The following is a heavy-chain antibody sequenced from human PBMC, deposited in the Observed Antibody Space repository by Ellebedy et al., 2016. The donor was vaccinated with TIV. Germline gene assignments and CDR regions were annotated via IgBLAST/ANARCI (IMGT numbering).Heavy chain of an antibody. V-gene: IGHV2-5*01. CDR2: IYWNDDK. Sequence: SGPTLVXPTQTLTLTCTFSGFSLSASGVGVGWIRQPPGKALEWLALIYWNDDKRYSPSLKTRLTITKDTSKNQVVLTVTNMEPVDTATYYCAHRLWSGMFRGVMAFDYWGQGTLVTVSS. J-gene: IGHJ4*02. CDR3: AHRLWSGMFRGVMAFDY. CDR1: GFSLSASGVG. D-gene: IGHD3-10*01.